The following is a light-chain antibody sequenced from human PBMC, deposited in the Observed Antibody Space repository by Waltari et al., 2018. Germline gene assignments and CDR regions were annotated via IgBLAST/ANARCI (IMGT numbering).Light chain of an antibody. CDR1: SRDVGGYTY. CDR2: DIS. CDR3: TSYTSRNTLV. V-gene: IGLV2-14*01. Sequence: QSALTQPASVSGSPGQSITISCTGSSRDVGGYTYLSWYQQHPGKVPKVIIFDISNRPSGVSNRCSGSKSGNTASLTISGLQPEDEADYYCTSYTSRNTLVFGTGTKVTVL. J-gene: IGLJ1*01.